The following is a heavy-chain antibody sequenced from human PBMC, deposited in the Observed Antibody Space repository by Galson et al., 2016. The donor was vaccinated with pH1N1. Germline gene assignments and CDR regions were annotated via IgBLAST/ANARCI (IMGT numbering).Heavy chain of an antibody. CDR2: ISPYNGNT. CDR3: ATGHYYETSGYAADC. CDR1: GYSFIVHY. Sequence: SVKVSCKASGYSFIVHYMHWVRQAPGQGLDWMGWISPYNGNTDYAQRFQGRLTMTTDRSTSTAYMHLKGLTSDDTAVYYCATGHYYETSGYAADCWGQGTLVAVSS. D-gene: IGHD3-22*01. J-gene: IGHJ4*02. V-gene: IGHV1-18*04.